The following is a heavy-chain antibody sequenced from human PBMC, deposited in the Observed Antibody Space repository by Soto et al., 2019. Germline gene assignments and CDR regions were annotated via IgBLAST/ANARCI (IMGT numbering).Heavy chain of an antibody. D-gene: IGHD3-10*01. CDR2: IYYSGST. CDR1: GGTISSWY. Sequence: PSETLSLTCTVSGGTISSWYWSWIRQPPGKGLEWIGYIYYSGSTNCNPSLKSRVTISVDTSKNQFSLKLSSVTAADTAVYYCARHKLLWFGELSPYYFDYWGQGTLVTVS. V-gene: IGHV4-59*08. J-gene: IGHJ4*02. CDR3: ARHKLLWFGELSPYYFDY.